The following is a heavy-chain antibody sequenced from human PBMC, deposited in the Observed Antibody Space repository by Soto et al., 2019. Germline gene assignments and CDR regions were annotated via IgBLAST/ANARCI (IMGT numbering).Heavy chain of an antibody. CDR1: GFTFSSYG. D-gene: IGHD3-10*01. CDR3: VRDRVIYGSDYGMDV. V-gene: IGHV3-33*01. CDR2: IWYDGSNK. J-gene: IGHJ6*02. Sequence: QVQLVESGGGVVQPGRSLRLSCAASGFTFSSYGMHWVRQAPGKGLEWVAVIWYDGSNKYYADSVKGRFTISRDNSKNALHLQMNSLKAQDTAVYYCVRDRVIYGSDYGMDVWCQGITVTVSS.